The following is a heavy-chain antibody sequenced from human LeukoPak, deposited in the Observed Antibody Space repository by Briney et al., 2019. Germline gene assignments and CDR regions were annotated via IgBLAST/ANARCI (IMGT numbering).Heavy chain of an antibody. CDR1: GYTFTSSD. CDR3: ARGGDIVVVPAAIMGYYYYGMDI. Sequence: GASVKVSCKASGYTFTSSDINWVRQATGQGLEWMGWKNPNSGNTGYAQKFQGRVTMTRNTSISTAYMELSSLRSEDTAVYYCARGGDIVVVPAAIMGYYYYGMDIWGQGTTVTVSS. D-gene: IGHD2-2*01. CDR2: KNPNSGNT. J-gene: IGHJ6*02. V-gene: IGHV1-8*01.